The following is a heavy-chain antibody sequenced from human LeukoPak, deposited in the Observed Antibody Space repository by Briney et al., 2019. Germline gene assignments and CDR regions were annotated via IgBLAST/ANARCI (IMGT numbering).Heavy chain of an antibody. Sequence: PGGSLRLSCAASGFTFSSYGMSWVRQAPGKGLEWVSSISRSSGVTHYADSVKGRFTISRDNSKNTLYLQMNSLRAEDTAVYYCARDRLWLSPYYYYYMDVWGKGTTVTVSS. J-gene: IGHJ6*03. V-gene: IGHV3-23*01. CDR2: ISRSSGVT. CDR1: GFTFSSYG. CDR3: ARDRLWLSPYYYYYMDV. D-gene: IGHD5-18*01.